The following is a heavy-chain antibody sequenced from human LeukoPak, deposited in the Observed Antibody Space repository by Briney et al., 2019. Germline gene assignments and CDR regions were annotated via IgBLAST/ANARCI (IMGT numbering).Heavy chain of an antibody. CDR3: SIGSDNYGGYVDY. D-gene: IGHD3-16*01. CDR2: ISTSSSYI. Sequence: GGSLRLSCAASGFTFSSQSMNWVRQAPGKGLEWVSSISTSSSYIYYADSVKGRFTISRDNSKSALYVQINSLRAEDTAVDYCSIGSDNYGGYVDYWGQGTLVTVSS. CDR1: GFTFSSQS. V-gene: IGHV3-21*04. J-gene: IGHJ4*02.